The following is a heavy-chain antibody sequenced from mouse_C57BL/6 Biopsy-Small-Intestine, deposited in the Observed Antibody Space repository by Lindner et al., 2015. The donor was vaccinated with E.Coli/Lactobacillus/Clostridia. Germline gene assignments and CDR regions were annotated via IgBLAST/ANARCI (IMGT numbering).Heavy chain of an antibody. CDR2: IYPRSGNT. Sequence: VQLQESGAELARPGASVKLSCKASGYTFTSYGISWVKQRTGQGLEWIGEIYPRSGNTYYNEKFKGKATLTADKSSSTAYMELRSLTSEDSAVYFCARVGGSSYGYFDVWGTGTTVTVSS. CDR3: ARVGGSSYGYFDV. D-gene: IGHD1-1*01. J-gene: IGHJ1*03. CDR1: GYTFTSYG. V-gene: IGHV1-81*01.